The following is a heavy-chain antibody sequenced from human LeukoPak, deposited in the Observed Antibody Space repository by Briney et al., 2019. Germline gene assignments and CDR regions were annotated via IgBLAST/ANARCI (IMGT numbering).Heavy chain of an antibody. CDR3: ARDSGVYRDAFDI. CDR1: GFTFSSYS. V-gene: IGHV3-21*01. J-gene: IGHJ3*02. D-gene: IGHD1-26*01. Sequence: GGSLRLSCAASGFTFSSYSMNWVRQAPGKGLEWVSSISSSSSYIYYADSVKGRFTISRDNAENSLYLQMNSLRAEDTAVYYCARDSGVYRDAFDIWGQGTMVTVSS. CDR2: ISSSSSYI.